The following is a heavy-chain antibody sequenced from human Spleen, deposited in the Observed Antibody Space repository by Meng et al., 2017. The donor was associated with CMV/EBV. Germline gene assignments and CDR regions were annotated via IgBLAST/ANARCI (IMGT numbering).Heavy chain of an antibody. D-gene: IGHD1-26*01. CDR3: ARDDAGVGALDC. J-gene: IGHJ4*02. CDR2: IPYDGSDK. Sequence: WAASGLTFCSYTMHCVRQGPGKALECVALIPYDGSDKYYADSVQGRFTSSRDNSKNTLYLQMNSLKPEDTAVYYCARDDAGVGALDCWGQGTLVTVSS. V-gene: IGHV3-30*04. CDR1: GLTFCSYT.